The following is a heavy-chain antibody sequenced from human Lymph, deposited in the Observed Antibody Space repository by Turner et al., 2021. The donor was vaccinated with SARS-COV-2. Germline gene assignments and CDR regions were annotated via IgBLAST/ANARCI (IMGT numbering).Heavy chain of an antibody. Sequence: EVQLLESGGGLVQPGGSLRLSCAASGFTFSSYGMSWVRQAPGKGLEWVSAISGSGGSTYYADSVKGRFTISRDNSKNTLYLQMNSLRAEDTAVYYCAAYGAYYYGLDVWGQGTTVTVSS. J-gene: IGHJ6*02. CDR3: AAYGAYYYGLDV. CDR1: GFTFSSYG. CDR2: ISGSGGST. D-gene: IGHD3-10*01. V-gene: IGHV3-23*01.